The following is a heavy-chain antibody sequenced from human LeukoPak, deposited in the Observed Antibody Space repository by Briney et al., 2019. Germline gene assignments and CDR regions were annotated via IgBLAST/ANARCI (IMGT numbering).Heavy chain of an antibody. Sequence: SETLSLTCTVSGGSISSYYWSWIRQPPGKGLEWIGYIYTSGSTNYNPSLKSRVTISVDTSKNQFSLKLSTVTAADTAVYYCASTPRKFSHWFDTWGQGTLVTVSS. CDR1: GGSISSYY. V-gene: IGHV4-4*09. CDR2: IYTSGST. J-gene: IGHJ5*02. CDR3: ASTPRKFSHWFDT.